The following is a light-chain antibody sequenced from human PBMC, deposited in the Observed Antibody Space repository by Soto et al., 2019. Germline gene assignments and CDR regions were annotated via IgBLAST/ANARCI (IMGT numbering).Light chain of an antibody. V-gene: IGLV1-40*01. Sequence: QSVLTQTPSVSGALGQKITMSCTGSSSNIGAGYDVHWYQQFPGAAPRLLIYADNNRPSGVPDRFSASKSGTSASLAITGLQGEDEANDYCSSYTSSSTLVFGTGTKVTVL. CDR2: ADN. CDR1: SSNIGAGYD. J-gene: IGLJ1*01. CDR3: SSYTSSSTLV.